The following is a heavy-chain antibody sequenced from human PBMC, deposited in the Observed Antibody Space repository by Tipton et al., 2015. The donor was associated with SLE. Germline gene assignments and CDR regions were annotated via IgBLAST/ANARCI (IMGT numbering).Heavy chain of an antibody. CDR1: GGSISSYY. D-gene: IGHD1-14*01. CDR2: IYYSGST. Sequence: TLSLTCTVSGGSISSYYWSWIRQPPGKGLEWIGYIYYSGSTNYNPSLKSRVTISVDTSKNQFSLKLSSVTAADTAVYYCARDPGNLFDAFDIWGQGTMVTVSS. CDR3: ARDPGNLFDAFDI. J-gene: IGHJ3*02. V-gene: IGHV4-59*01.